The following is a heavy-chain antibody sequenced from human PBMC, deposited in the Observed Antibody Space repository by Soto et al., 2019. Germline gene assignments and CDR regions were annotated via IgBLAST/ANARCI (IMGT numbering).Heavy chain of an antibody. D-gene: IGHD3-3*01. V-gene: IGHV1-18*01. CDR1: GYTFTSYG. J-gene: IGHJ3*02. Sequence: GASVKVSCKASGYTFTSYGISWVRQAPGQGLEWMGWISAYNGNTNYAQKLQGRVTMTTDTSTSTAYMELRSLRSGDTAVYYCARDRSYYDFWSGYYSSGWGDAFDIWGQGTMVTVSS. CDR2: ISAYNGNT. CDR3: ARDRSYYDFWSGYYSSGWGDAFDI.